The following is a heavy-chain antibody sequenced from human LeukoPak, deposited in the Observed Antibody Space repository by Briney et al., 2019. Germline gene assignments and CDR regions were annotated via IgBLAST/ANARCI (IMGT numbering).Heavy chain of an antibody. CDR1: GFTFSSYG. Sequence: GGSLRLSCAASGFTFSSYGMHWVRQAPGKGLEWVAVISYDGSNKYYADSVKGRFTISRDNSKNTLYLQMSSLRAEDTAVYYCAKPSLREQQLIYGMDVWGQGTTVTVSS. J-gene: IGHJ6*02. D-gene: IGHD6-13*01. CDR2: ISYDGSNK. V-gene: IGHV3-30*18. CDR3: AKPSLREQQLIYGMDV.